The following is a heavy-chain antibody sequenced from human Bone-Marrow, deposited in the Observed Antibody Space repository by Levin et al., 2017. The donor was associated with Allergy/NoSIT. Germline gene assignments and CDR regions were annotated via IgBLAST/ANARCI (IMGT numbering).Heavy chain of an antibody. D-gene: IGHD2-21*02. CDR2: IYPGGSDS. V-gene: IGHV5-51*01. J-gene: IGHJ6*02. Sequence: GGSLRLSCEAFGSSFSTFWIAWVRHVPGKGLEWMGIIYPGGSDSRYSPSLQGQVTISANKSTSTAYLQWNSLKASDTGIYYCARQGSCGGDCYSMFGKTYYGMDVWGQGTTVTVSS. CDR3: ARQGSCGGDCYSMFGKTYYGMDV. CDR1: GSSFSTFW.